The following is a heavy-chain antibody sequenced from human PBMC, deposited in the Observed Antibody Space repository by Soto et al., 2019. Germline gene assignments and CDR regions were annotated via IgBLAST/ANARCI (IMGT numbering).Heavy chain of an antibody. CDR2: IYYSGST. CDR1: GGSISSYY. V-gene: IGHV4-59*01. J-gene: IGHJ5*02. CDR3: ARDLRFDP. Sequence: SETLSLTCTVSGGSISSYYWSWIRQPPGKGLEWIGYIYYSGSTNYNPSLKSRVTISVDTSKNQFSLKLSSVTAADTAVYYCARDLRFDPWGQGTLVTVSS.